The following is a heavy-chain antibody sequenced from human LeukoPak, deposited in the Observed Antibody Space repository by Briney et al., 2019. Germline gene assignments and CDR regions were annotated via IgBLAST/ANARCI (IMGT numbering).Heavy chain of an antibody. CDR3: AVDYGGNSDISPGGN. D-gene: IGHD4-23*01. CDR1: GGSFSTYY. V-gene: IGHV4-34*01. CDR2: INHSGST. J-gene: IGHJ4*02. Sequence: TATLSLTCADYGGSFSTYYWSWIRQPPGKGLEWIGEINHSGSTNCDPSLKSRVTISVDTSKNPFSLKLSSVTAADTAVYYCAVDYGGNSDISPGGNWGEGTLVTVSS.